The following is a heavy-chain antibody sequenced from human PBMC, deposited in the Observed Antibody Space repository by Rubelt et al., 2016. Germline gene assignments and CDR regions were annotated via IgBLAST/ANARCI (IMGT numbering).Heavy chain of an antibody. CDR3: VKESPYCSSSTCRKYYFDY. V-gene: IGHV3-23*01. Sequence: EAQLLESGGGLVQPGESVRLSCAASGFTFSSYAMSWVRQAPGKGLEWVSAINSNGDRTYYGDSVKGRFTISRDNSKNSLYLQRDNLRGEDTAVYFCVKESPYCSSSTCRKYYFDYWGQGTLVTVSS. J-gene: IGHJ4*02. D-gene: IGHD2-2*01. CDR1: GFTFSSYA. CDR2: INSNGDRT.